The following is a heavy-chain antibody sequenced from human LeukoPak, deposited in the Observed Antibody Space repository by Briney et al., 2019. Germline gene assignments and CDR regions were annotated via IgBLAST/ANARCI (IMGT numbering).Heavy chain of an antibody. CDR3: ARAEGYCSSTSCYGYYYYYMDV. V-gene: IGHV4-59*11. J-gene: IGHJ6*03. CDR1: GGSISSHY. D-gene: IGHD2-2*01. CDR2: IYYSGST. Sequence: SETLSLTCTVSGGSISSHYWSWIRQPPGKGLEWIGYIYYSGSTNYNPSLKSRVTISVDTSKNQFSLKLSSVTAADTAVYYCARAEGYCSSTSCYGYYYYYMDVWGKGTTVTVSS.